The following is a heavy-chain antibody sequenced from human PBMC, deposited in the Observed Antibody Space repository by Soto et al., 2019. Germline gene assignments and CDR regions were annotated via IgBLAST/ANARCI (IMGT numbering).Heavy chain of an antibody. J-gene: IGHJ5*02. CDR3: ARYCSSVTCHGFDP. V-gene: IGHV4-38-2*01. CDR2: IYRGGIT. Sequence: SETLSLTCAVSGYSISSGLYWGWIRQPPGKGLEWIGTIYRGGITYYNPSLKSRVTISIDTSKNQFSLKLSSVTAADTAVYYCARYCSSVTCHGFDPWGQGTLVTVSS. CDR1: GYSISSGLY. D-gene: IGHD2-2*01.